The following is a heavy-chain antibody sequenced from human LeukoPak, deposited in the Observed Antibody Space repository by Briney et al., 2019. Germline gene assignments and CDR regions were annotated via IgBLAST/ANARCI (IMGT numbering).Heavy chain of an antibody. CDR3: ARGPVDWFDP. V-gene: IGHV4-61*01. CDR2: IYYSGST. Sequence: SETLSLTCTVSGGSISSSSCYWSWIRQPPGKGLEWIGYIYYSGSTNYNPSLKSRLTISVDTSKNQFSLKLSSVTAADTAVYYCARGPVDWFDPWGQGTLVTVSS. CDR1: GGSISSSSCY. J-gene: IGHJ5*02.